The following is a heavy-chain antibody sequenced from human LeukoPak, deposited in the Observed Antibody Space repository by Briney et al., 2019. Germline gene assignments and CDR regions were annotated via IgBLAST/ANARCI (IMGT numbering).Heavy chain of an antibody. CDR1: GASISSYY. V-gene: IGHV4-59*01. J-gene: IGHJ5*02. D-gene: IGHD6-19*01. Sequence: SETLSLTCTVSGASISSYYWSWIRQPPGKGLEWIGYIYYSGSTNYNPSLKSRVTISVDTSKNQFSLKLSSVTAADTAVYYCARMIAVAGTGLFDPWGQGTLVTVSS. CDR2: IYYSGST. CDR3: ARMIAVAGTGLFDP.